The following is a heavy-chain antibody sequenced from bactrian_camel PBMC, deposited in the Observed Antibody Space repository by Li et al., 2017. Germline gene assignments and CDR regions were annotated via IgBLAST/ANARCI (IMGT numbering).Heavy chain of an antibody. V-gene: IGHV3S25*01. CDR2: VDTGGGNT. Sequence: QLVESGGGLVQPGGSLTLSCAASGFTFSDNWMSWVRQAPGKGLEWISGVDTGGGNTFYEDSVKGRFTISQDKGMNTVYLLMNSLKPDDSGTYYCAYESGTTPDLCRRRGPGGYFGQGTQVTVS. D-gene: IGHD2*01. J-gene: IGHJ4*01. CDR1: GFTFSDNW.